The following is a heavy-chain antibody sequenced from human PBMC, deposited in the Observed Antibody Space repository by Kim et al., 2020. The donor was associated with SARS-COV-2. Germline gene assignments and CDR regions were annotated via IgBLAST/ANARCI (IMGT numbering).Heavy chain of an antibody. CDR1: GFTFSSYA. V-gene: IGHV3-30-3*01. CDR2: ISYDGSNK. Sequence: GGSLRLSCAASGFTFSSYAMYWVRQAPGKGLEWVAVISYDGSNKYYADSVKGRFTISRDNSKNTLYLQMNSLRAEDTAVYYCARPRGEYYYYNVDVWGQGTTVTVSS. D-gene: IGHD3-10*01. J-gene: IGHJ6*02. CDR3: ARPRGEYYYYNVDV.